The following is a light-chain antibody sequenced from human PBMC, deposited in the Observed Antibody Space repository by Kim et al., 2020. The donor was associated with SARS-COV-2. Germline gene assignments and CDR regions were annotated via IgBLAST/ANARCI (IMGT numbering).Light chain of an antibody. CDR1: QSVSSTY. CDR2: GAS. CDR3: QQYGTS. Sequence: ENVLTQSPGTLSLAPGERATLSCRASQSVSSTYLAWYQQKPGQPPRLLIYGASSRATGIPDRFSGSGSGTDYTLTISRLEPEDFAVYYCQQYGTSFGQGTKLEI. J-gene: IGKJ2*01. V-gene: IGKV3-20*01.